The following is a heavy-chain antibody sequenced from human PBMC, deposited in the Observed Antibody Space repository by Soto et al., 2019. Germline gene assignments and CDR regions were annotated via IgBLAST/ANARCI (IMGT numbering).Heavy chain of an antibody. CDR3: AKGRRTGIAAAGTSWYFDY. D-gene: IGHD6-13*01. V-gene: IGHV3-23*01. CDR1: GFTFSSYA. J-gene: IGHJ4*02. Sequence: EVPLLESGGGLVQPGGSLRLSCAASGFTFSSYAMSWVRQAPGKGLEWVSAISGSGGSTYYADSVKGRFTISRDNSKNTLYLQMNSLRAEDTAVYYCAKGRRTGIAAAGTSWYFDYWGQGTLVTVSS. CDR2: ISGSGGST.